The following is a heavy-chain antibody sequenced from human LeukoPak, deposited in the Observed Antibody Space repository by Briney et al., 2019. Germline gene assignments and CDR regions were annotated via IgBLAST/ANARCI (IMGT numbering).Heavy chain of an antibody. V-gene: IGHV4-31*03. CDR3: ARDSSGYSSLDY. D-gene: IGHD3-22*01. CDR1: VGSISCGGYS. J-gene: IGHJ4*02. CDR2: IYYREST. Sequence: ALSLTCTVSVGSISCGGYSWSWSRQHPGKGLEWIGYIYYRESTYYNPSLKSRVTISVDTSKNQFSLKLSSVTAADTAVYYCARDSSGYSSLDYWGQGTLVTVSS.